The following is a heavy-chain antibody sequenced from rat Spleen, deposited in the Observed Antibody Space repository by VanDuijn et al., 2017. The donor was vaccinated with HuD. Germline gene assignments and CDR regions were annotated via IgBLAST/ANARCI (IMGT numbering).Heavy chain of an antibody. D-gene: IGHD1-12*03. CDR1: GFTFSDYG. V-gene: IGHV5-29*01. J-gene: IGHJ2*01. CDR3: TRGYAHY. Sequence: EVQLVESDGGLVQPGRSLKLSCAASGFTFSDYGMAWVRQAPTKGLEWVATISSDGGRNFYRDSVKGRFTVSRDNAQNTLYLQMSSLRSEDTATYYCTRGYAHYWGQGVMVTVSS. CDR2: ISSDGGRN.